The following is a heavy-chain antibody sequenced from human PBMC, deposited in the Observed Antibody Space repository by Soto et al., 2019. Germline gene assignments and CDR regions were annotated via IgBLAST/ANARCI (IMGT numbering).Heavy chain of an antibody. Sequence: SETLSLTCAVYGGSFSGYYWSWIRQPPGKGLEWIGEINQSGGTNYNPSLKSRVTISVDTSKNQFSLKLSSVTAADTAVYYCARARSILITMVRGVNHYYYYGMDVWGQGTTVT. D-gene: IGHD3-10*01. CDR2: INQSGGT. CDR3: ARARSILITMVRGVNHYYYYGMDV. V-gene: IGHV4-34*01. J-gene: IGHJ6*02. CDR1: GGSFSGYY.